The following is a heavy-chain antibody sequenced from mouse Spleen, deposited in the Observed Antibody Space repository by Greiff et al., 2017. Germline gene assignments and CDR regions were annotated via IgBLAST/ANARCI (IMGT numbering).Heavy chain of an antibody. Sequence: QVQLQQPGAELVMPGASVKLSCKASGYTFTSYWMHWVKQRPGQGLEWIGEIDPSDSYTNYNQKFKDKATLTADKSSSAAYMQLSSLTYEDSAFYYCARAYDYDGAWFAYWGQGTLVTVSA. CDR3: ARAYDYDGAWFAY. CDR1: GYTFTSYW. J-gene: IGHJ3*01. D-gene: IGHD2-4*01. V-gene: IGHV1-69*01. CDR2: IDPSDSYT.